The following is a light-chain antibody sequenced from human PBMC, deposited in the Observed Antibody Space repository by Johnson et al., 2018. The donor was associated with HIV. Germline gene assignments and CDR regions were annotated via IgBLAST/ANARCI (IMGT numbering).Light chain of an antibody. J-gene: IGLJ1*01. CDR1: SSNIGNNY. V-gene: IGLV1-51*01. Sequence: QSVLTQPPSVSAAPGQKVTISCSGSSSNIGNNYVSWYQHFPETPPKLLIYTNNNQPSGIPDRFPPSKSPPTATLAIPGLPPGDEADYYCGTWDNSLNVYVFGTGTKVTVL. CDR2: TNN. CDR3: GTWDNSLNVYV.